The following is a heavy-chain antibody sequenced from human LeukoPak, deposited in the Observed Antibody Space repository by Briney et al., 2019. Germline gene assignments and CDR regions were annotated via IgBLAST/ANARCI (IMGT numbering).Heavy chain of an antibody. CDR2: ISHSGNT. CDR1: GASVTSDDW. Sequence: PSETLSLTCAVSGASVTSDDWWDWVRQSPGKGLEWIGEISHSGNTIYNPSLKGRVTLSVDTSKNQFSLKLSSVTAADTAVYYCARDVLVGIEVEGFDPWGQGTLVTVSS. D-gene: IGHD6-19*01. V-gene: IGHV4-4*02. CDR3: ARDVLVGIEVEGFDP. J-gene: IGHJ5*02.